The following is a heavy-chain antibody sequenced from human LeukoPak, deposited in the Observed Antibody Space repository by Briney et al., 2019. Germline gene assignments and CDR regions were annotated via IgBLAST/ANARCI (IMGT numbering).Heavy chain of an antibody. D-gene: IGHD2-2*01. CDR2: ISSSGSTI. CDR1: GFTFSDYY. Sequence: PGGSLRLSCEASGFTFSDYYMSWIRQAPGKGLEWVPYISSSGSTIDYADSVKGRFTISRDNAKNSLYLQMNSLRAEDTAVYYCARSIPAGNRRWGQGTLVTVSS. V-gene: IGHV3-11*01. CDR3: ARSIPAGNRR. J-gene: IGHJ4*02.